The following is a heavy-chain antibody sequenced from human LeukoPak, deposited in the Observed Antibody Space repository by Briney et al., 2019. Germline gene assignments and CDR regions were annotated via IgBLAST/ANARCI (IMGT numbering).Heavy chain of an antibody. D-gene: IGHD6-19*01. J-gene: IGHJ2*01. CDR1: GFTFSSYE. V-gene: IGHV3-48*03. CDR2: ISSSGSTI. CDR3: ARERAVAGTRRKSPYWYFDL. Sequence: GGSLRLSCAASGFTFSSYEMNWVRQAPGKGLEWVSYISSSGSTIYYADSVKGRFTISRDNAKNSLYLQMNSLRAEDTAVYYCARERAVAGTRRKSPYWYFDLWGRDTLVTVSS.